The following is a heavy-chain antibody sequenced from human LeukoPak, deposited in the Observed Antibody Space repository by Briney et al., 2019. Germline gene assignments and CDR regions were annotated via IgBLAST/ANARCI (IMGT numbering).Heavy chain of an antibody. J-gene: IGHJ4*02. Sequence: SGGSLRLSCAASGFPFSSYAMSWVRQAPGKGLEWVSAISGSGGSTYYADSVKGRFTISRDNSKNTLYLQMNSLRAEDTAVYYCAKGPPQYIVVVPAAVRLLGVYWGQGTLVTVSS. CDR2: ISGSGGST. D-gene: IGHD2-2*01. CDR3: AKGPPQYIVVVPAAVRLLGVY. CDR1: GFPFSSYA. V-gene: IGHV3-23*01.